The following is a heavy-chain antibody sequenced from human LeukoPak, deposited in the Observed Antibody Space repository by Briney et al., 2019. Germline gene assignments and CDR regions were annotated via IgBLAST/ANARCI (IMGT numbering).Heavy chain of an antibody. CDR1: VYSFGDYG. D-gene: IGHD5-12*01. Sequence: ASVKVSCKASVYSFGDYGFSWVRQAPGQGLEWLGWISAYNGNRNYAQKVAGRVTMTTDTSTSTAYLELRDLRPDDTAVYYCARDDSGAKVDIDYWGQGTLLIVSS. CDR3: ARDDSGAKVDIDY. V-gene: IGHV1-18*01. CDR2: ISAYNGNR. J-gene: IGHJ4*02.